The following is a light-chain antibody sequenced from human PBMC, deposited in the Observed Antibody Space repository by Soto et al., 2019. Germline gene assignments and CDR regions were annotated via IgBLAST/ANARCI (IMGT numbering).Light chain of an antibody. V-gene: IGKV1D-16*01. CDR2: GAS. J-gene: IGKJ5*01. CDR3: QQSYSTPKT. CDR1: QSISTW. Sequence: DVQMTQSPSSLSASVGDTVTITCRASQSISTWLAWYQQKPNKAPKSLISGASNLQSGVPSRFSGSGSGTDFTLTISSLQPEDFATYYCQQSYSTPKTFGQGTRLEIK.